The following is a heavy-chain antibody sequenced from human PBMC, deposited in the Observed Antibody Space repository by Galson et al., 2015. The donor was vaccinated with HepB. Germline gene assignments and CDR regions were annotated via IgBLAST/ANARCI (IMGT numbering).Heavy chain of an antibody. D-gene: IGHD3-10*01. V-gene: IGHV4-39*07. Sequence: LSLTCTVSGGSISSSSYYWGWIRQPPGKGLEWIGSIYYSGSTYYNPSLKSRVTISVDTSKNQFSLKLSSVTAADTAVYYCARGGVLWLGESRPLDYWGQGTLVTVSS. CDR3: ARGGVLWLGESRPLDY. J-gene: IGHJ4*02. CDR2: IYYSGST. CDR1: GGSISSSSYY.